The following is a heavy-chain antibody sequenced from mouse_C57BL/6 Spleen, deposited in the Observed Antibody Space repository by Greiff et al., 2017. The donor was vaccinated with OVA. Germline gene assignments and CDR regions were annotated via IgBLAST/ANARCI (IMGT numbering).Heavy chain of an antibody. D-gene: IGHD1-1*02. V-gene: IGHV1-69*01. Sequence: QVQLQQPGAELVMPGASVKLSCKASGYTFTSYWMHWVKQRPGQGLEWIGEIDPSDSYTNYNQKFKGKSTLTVDKSSSTAYMQLSSLTSEDSAVYYCARYAGGSDYFDYWGQGTTLTVSS. J-gene: IGHJ2*01. CDR1: GYTFTSYW. CDR2: IDPSDSYT. CDR3: ARYAGGSDYFDY.